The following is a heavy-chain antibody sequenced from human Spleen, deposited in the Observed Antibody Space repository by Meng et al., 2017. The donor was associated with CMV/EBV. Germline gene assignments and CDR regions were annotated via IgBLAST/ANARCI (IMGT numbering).Heavy chain of an antibody. CDR1: GYSFIKYG. D-gene: IGHD3-16*01. CDR2: ISGDNGNT. J-gene: IGHJ5*02. V-gene: IGHV1-18*01. Sequence: ASVKVSCKASGYSFIKYGISWVRQAPGQGLEWMGRISGDNGNTNYAQKYQGRVTMTTDTSTSTAYMELRSLRSDDTAVYYCAKDYTPGYDCFDPWGQGTLVTVSS. CDR3: AKDYTPGYDCFDP.